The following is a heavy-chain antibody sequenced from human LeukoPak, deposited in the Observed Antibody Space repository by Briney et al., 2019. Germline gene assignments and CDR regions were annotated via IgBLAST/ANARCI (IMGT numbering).Heavy chain of an antibody. J-gene: IGHJ2*01. CDR3: AKPTSRGSSWYFWYFDL. Sequence: PGGSLRLFCAASGFTFSSYAMSWVRQAPGKGLEWVSAISGSGGSTFYADSVKGRFTISRDNSKNTLYLQMNSLRAEDTAVYYCAKPTSRGSSWYFWYFDLWGRGTLVTVSS. V-gene: IGHV3-23*01. CDR1: GFTFSSYA. D-gene: IGHD6-13*01. CDR2: ISGSGGST.